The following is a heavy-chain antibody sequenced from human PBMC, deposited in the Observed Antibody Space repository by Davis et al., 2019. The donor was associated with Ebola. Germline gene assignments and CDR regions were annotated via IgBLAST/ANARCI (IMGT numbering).Heavy chain of an antibody. CDR2: ISSSDGTT. CDR3: ARDALYYDILTGPPYFDY. CDR1: GFTFSAYY. D-gene: IGHD3-9*01. J-gene: IGHJ4*02. V-gene: IGHV3-11*04. Sequence: PGGSLRLSCAASGFTFSAYYMSWIRQAPGKGLEWLSYISSSDGTTYYADSVKGRFTISRDNAKNSLYLQMNSLRAEDTAVYYCARDALYYDILTGPPYFDYWGQGTLVTVSS.